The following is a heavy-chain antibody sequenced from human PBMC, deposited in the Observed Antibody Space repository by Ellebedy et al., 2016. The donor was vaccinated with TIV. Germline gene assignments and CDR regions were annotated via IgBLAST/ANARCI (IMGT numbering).Heavy chain of an antibody. CDR2: INHSGST. Sequence: SETLSLTCAVYGGSFSGYYWNWIRQPPGKGLEWIGEINHSGSTNYNPSLKSRVTISVDTSKNQFSLKLSSVTAADTAVYYCARENGGLGGVDYWGQGTLVTVSS. J-gene: IGHJ4*02. CDR3: ARENGGLGGVDY. D-gene: IGHD4-23*01. V-gene: IGHV4-34*01. CDR1: GGSFSGYY.